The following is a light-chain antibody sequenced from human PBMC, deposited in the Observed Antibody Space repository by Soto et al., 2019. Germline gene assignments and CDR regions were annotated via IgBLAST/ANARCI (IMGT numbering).Light chain of an antibody. CDR1: SSDVGAYNY. CDR3: SPYTSATTYV. J-gene: IGLJ1*01. V-gene: IGLV2-14*01. CDR2: DVS. Sequence: QSVLTQSASVSGSPGQSITISCTGTSSDVGAYNYDSWYQQYPGEAPKVIIYDVSHRPAGVSNRFSGSKSGNTASLTISGLQTQDEADYYCSPYTSATTYVFGTGTKVTVL.